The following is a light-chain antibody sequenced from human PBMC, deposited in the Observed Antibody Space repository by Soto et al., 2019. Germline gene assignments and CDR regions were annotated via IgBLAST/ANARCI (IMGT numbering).Light chain of an antibody. CDR2: KAS. V-gene: IGKV1-5*03. J-gene: IGKJ1*01. Sequence: MTNTQSSLSGCLAYRLTKTSRASQTISSWLAWYQQKPGKAPKLLIYKASTLKSGVPSRFSGSASGTEFTLSICSLQPDAFAPYCCQLYDSYSEPFGHGTKVDIK. CDR3: QLYDSYSEP. CDR1: QTISSW.